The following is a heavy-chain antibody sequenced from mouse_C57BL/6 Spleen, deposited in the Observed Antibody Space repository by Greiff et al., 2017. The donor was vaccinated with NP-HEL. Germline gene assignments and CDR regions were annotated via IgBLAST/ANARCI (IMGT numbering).Heavy chain of an antibody. V-gene: IGHV1-64*01. CDR3: ATTVVAKGYFDV. CDR1: GYTFTSYW. CDR2: IHPNSGST. D-gene: IGHD1-1*01. Sequence: VQLQQSGAELVKPGASVKLSCKASGYTFTSYWMHWVKQRPGQGLEWIGMIHPNSGSTNYNEKFKSKATLTVDKSSSTAYMQLSSLTSEDSAVYYCATTVVAKGYFDVWGTGTTVTVSS. J-gene: IGHJ1*03.